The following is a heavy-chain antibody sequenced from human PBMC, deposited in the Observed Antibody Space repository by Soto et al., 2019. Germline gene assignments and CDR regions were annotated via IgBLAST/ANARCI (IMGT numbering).Heavy chain of an antibody. Sequence: GGSLRLSCAASGFTFSSYWVHWVRQAPGKGLVWVSRINSDGSSTSYADSVKGRFTISRDKAKNTLYLQMNSLRAEDKAVYYCARVTGTRDYWGQGTPVTVSS. CDR1: GFTFSSYW. CDR2: INSDGSST. CDR3: ARVTGTRDY. D-gene: IGHD1-7*01. V-gene: IGHV3-74*01. J-gene: IGHJ4*02.